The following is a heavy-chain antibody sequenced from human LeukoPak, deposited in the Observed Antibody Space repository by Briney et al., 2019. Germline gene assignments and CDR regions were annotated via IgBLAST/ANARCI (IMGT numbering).Heavy chain of an antibody. Sequence: ASVKVSCKPSGYTFTGYYMHWVRQAPGQGLEWMGWINPNRGDTHYAQNFQGRVTMTRDTSISTAYMELSRLRSDDTAVYYCARCRVYSISWCDAFDIWGQGTMVTVSS. CDR3: ARCRVYSISWCDAFDI. D-gene: IGHD6-13*01. CDR2: INPNRGDT. J-gene: IGHJ3*02. V-gene: IGHV1-2*02. CDR1: GYTFTGYY.